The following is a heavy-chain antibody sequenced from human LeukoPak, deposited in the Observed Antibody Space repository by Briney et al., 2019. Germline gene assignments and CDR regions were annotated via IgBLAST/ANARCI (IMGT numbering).Heavy chain of an antibody. CDR3: AKAQGYYYMDV. Sequence: KPGGSLRLSCAASGFTFSSYSMNWVRQTPGKGLEWVSSISSGSSYIYYADSVKGRFTISRDNAKNSLYLQMNSLRAEDTALYYCAKAQGYYYMDVWGKGTTVTISS. J-gene: IGHJ6*03. CDR2: ISSGSSYI. V-gene: IGHV3-21*04. CDR1: GFTFSSYS.